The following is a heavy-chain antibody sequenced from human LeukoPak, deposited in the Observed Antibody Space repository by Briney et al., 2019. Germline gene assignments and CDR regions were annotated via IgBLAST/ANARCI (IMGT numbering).Heavy chain of an antibody. CDR1: GRTFISSA. CDR3: ARASYYSDGSCYYDC. V-gene: IGHV1-18*01. Sequence: ASVKVSCKASGRTFISSAISWVRQAPGQGLEWMGWISAYNANTIYAQKVKGRVTMTTDTSTSTAYMELRSLKSDDTAVYYCARASYYSDGSCYYDCGGQGTLVTVSS. CDR2: ISAYNANT. J-gene: IGHJ4*02. D-gene: IGHD2-15*01.